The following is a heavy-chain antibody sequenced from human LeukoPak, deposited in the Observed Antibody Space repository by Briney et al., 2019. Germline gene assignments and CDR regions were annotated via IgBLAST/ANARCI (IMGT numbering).Heavy chain of an antibody. V-gene: IGHV3-53*01. D-gene: IGHD2-2*01. J-gene: IGHJ4*02. CDR2: IYSGGST. Sequence: GGSLRLSCAASGFTVSSNYMSWVRQAPGKGLEWVSVIYSGGSTYYADSVKGRFTISRDNSKNTLYLQMNSLRAEDTAVYYCARDQRYCSSSSCPWEPFDYWGQGTLVTVSS. CDR3: ARDQRYCSSSSCPWEPFDY. CDR1: GFTVSSNY.